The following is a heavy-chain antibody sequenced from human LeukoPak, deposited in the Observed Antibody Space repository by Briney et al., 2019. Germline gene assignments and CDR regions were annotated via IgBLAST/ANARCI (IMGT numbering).Heavy chain of an antibody. J-gene: IGHJ4*02. CDR3: AREKYGSPVAAPDY. Sequence: ASVKVSCKTSGYTFASYFIHWVRQAPGQGLEWMGLINPSGGSTNYAHQFQGRVTMTRDTSTSTVYMELSSLRSEETAVFYCAREKYGSPVAAPDYWGQGTLVTVSS. V-gene: IGHV1-46*01. CDR2: INPSGGST. D-gene: IGHD2-15*01. CDR1: GYTFASYF.